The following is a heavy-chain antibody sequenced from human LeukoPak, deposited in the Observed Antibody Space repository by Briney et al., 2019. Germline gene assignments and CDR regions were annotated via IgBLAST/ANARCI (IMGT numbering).Heavy chain of an antibody. CDR1: GFTFSGYW. D-gene: IGHD2-15*01. CDR3: ARLAHDAFDI. J-gene: IGHJ3*02. Sequence: GGSLRLSCAASGFTFSGYWMHWVRQAPGKGLEWVSYTSSSSSIIYYADSVKGRFTISRDNAKNSLYLQMNSLRAEDTGAYYCARLAHDAFDIWGQGTLVTVSS. CDR2: TSSSSSII. V-gene: IGHV3-48*01.